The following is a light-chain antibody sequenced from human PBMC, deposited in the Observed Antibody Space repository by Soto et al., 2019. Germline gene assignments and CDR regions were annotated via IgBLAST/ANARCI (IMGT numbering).Light chain of an antibody. CDR2: GAS. V-gene: IGKV3-20*01. Sequence: EIVMTQSPGTLSLSPGGRATLCCRASQSVTSPYLAWYQQKPGQAPRLLIYGASSRAIGIPDRFSGSVSGSDFILTINRLEPEDFAVYYCQQYGSSHTFGQGTRLEIK. J-gene: IGKJ5*01. CDR1: QSVTSPY. CDR3: QQYGSSHT.